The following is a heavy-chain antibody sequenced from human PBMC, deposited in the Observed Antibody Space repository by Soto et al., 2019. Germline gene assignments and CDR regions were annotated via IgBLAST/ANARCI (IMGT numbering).Heavy chain of an antibody. V-gene: IGHV3-30*18. J-gene: IGHJ6*04. D-gene: IGHD3-10*01. Sequence: GGSLRLSCAASGFTFSSYGMHWVRQAPGKGLERVAVISYDGSNKYYADSVKGRFTISRDNSKNTLYLQMNSLRAEDTAVYYCAKSEYYGSGSYYPPYYYYGMDDWGKGTTVTVSS. CDR1: GFTFSSYG. CDR2: ISYDGSNK. CDR3: AKSEYYGSGSYYPPYYYYGMDD.